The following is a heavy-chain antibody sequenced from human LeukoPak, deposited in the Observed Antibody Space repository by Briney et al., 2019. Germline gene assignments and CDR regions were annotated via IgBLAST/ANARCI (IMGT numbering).Heavy chain of an antibody. Sequence: PGGSLRLSCAASGFSFDDYAMHWVRQAPGKGLEWVSLITAYWGRTHYADSVKGRFTISRDNSKNSLYLHMNSLRSEDTAFYYCAKEGPIAVAAYFDYWGQGTLVTASA. CDR2: ITAYWGRT. D-gene: IGHD6-19*01. CDR3: AKEGPIAVAAYFDY. J-gene: IGHJ4*02. CDR1: GFSFDDYA. V-gene: IGHV3-43*02.